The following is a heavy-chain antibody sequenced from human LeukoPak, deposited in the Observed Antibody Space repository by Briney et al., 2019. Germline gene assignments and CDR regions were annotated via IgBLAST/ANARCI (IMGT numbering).Heavy chain of an antibody. CDR2: ISYDGSNK. D-gene: IGHD3-9*01. J-gene: IGHJ4*02. CDR1: GFTFSSYA. Sequence: GRSLRLSCAASGFTFSSYAMHWVRQAPGKGLEGVAVISYDGSNKYYADSVKGRFTISRDNSKNTLYLQMNSLRAEDTAVYYCARSQLRYFDWSKALVGYFDYWGQGTLVTVSS. CDR3: ARSQLRYFDWSKALVGYFDY. V-gene: IGHV3-30*04.